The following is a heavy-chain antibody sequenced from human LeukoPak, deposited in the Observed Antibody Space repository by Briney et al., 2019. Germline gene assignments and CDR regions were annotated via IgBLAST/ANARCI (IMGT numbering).Heavy chain of an antibody. CDR1: GFTFSSYA. Sequence: GGSLRLSCAASGFTFSSYAMSWVRQAPGKGLEWVSLISWDGGSTYYADSVKGRFTISRDNSKHSLYLQMNSLRTEDTALYYCAKAALRYDILTGWWAWGQGTLVTVSS. CDR3: AKAALRYDILTGWWA. V-gene: IGHV3-43*02. D-gene: IGHD3-9*01. CDR2: ISWDGGST. J-gene: IGHJ5*02.